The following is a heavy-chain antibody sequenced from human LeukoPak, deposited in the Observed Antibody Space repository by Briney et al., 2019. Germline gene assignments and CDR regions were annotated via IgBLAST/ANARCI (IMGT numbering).Heavy chain of an antibody. V-gene: IGHV3-53*01. D-gene: IGHD3-3*01. CDR3: ASNLRFLEWGNWFDP. CDR1: GFTVSSNY. J-gene: IGHJ5*02. CDR2: IYIGGST. Sequence: GGSLRLSCAASGFTVSSNYMSWVRQAPGKGLEWGSVIYIGGSTHYTDSAKGRFTISRDNSNTMLYLQMNSLRAEDTAVYYCASNLRFLEWGNWFDPWGQGTLVTVSS.